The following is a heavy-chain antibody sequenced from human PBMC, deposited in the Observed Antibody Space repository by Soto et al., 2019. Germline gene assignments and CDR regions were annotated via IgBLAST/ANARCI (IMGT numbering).Heavy chain of an antibody. V-gene: IGHV4-30-4*01. D-gene: IGHD3-22*01. Sequence: QVQLQESGPGLVKPSQTLSLTCTVSGGSISSGDYYWSWIRQPPGKGLEWIGYIYYSGSTYYNPSLKSRVTISVDTSKNQFSLKLSSVTAADTAVYYCARDPFDSYYYDSSGPLYAFDIWGQGTMVTVSS. CDR3: ARDPFDSYYYDSSGPLYAFDI. CDR1: GGSISSGDYY. CDR2: IYYSGST. J-gene: IGHJ3*02.